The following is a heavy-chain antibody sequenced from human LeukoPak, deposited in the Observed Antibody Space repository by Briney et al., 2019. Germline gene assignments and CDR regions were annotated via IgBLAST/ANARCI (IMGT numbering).Heavy chain of an antibody. CDR3: ARLPYYYGSGSYYSDYYGMDV. J-gene: IGHJ6*02. D-gene: IGHD3-10*01. CDR2: ISSSGSTI. Sequence: GGSLRLSCAASGFTFSDYYVSWIRQAPGKGLEWVSYISSSGSTIYYADSVKGRFTISRDNAKNSLYLQMNSLRAEDTAVYYCARLPYYYGSGSYYSDYYGMDVWGQGTTVTVSS. CDR1: GFTFSDYY. V-gene: IGHV3-11*01.